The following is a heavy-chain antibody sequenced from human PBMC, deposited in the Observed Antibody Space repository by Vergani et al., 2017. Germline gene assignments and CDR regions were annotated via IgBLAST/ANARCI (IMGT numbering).Heavy chain of an antibody. CDR2: IYNSGNG. D-gene: IGHD3-16*01. J-gene: IGHJ2*01. Sequence: QMQLQESGPGLVKASETLSLTCTVSGDSIISRSYYWGWLRQPPGKGLEWTGSIYNSGNGDSSSSPKSRVTISADTSKNQFSLRLTSVTAADTAVYYCASGKYYSDSTSHFRGRYFDVWGRGTLVTVPS. CDR3: ASGKYYSDSTSHFRGRYFDV. CDR1: GDSIISRSYY. V-gene: IGHV4-39*01.